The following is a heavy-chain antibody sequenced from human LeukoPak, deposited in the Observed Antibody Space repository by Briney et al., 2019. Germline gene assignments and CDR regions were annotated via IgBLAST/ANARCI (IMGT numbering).Heavy chain of an antibody. CDR3: AKDNYYDSSGYSFDY. J-gene: IGHJ4*02. CDR1: GFTFSRYT. D-gene: IGHD3-22*01. V-gene: IGHV3-21*04. CDR2: ITSSSSYI. Sequence: GGSLRLSCAASGFTFSRYTMTWVRQAPGKGLEGVSSITSSSSYIYYADSVKGRFTISQDNAKNSLYLQMNSLRAEDTALYYCAKDNYYDSSGYSFDYWGQGTLVTVSS.